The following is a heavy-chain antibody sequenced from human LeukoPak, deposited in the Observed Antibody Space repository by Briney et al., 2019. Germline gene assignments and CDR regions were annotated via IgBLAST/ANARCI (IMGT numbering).Heavy chain of an antibody. CDR1: GFSISSGYF. CDR2: IYYSGST. J-gene: IGHJ6*03. V-gene: IGHV4-61*01. CDR3: ARETSQKGAHYMDV. Sequence: SETLSLTCSVSGFSISSGYFWGWIRQPPGKGLEWIGYIYYSGSTNYNPSLKSRVTISVDTSKNQFSLKLSSVTAADTAVYYCARETSQKGAHYMDVWGKGTTVTISS. D-gene: IGHD3-16*01.